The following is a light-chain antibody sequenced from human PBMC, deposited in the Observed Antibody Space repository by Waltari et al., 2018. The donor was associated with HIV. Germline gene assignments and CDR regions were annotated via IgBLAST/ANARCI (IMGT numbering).Light chain of an antibody. Sequence: SYVVTQPASVSVAPGQTARITCVGDEIATKDVHRYQQNPGQPPRLVLSSLRDRPSVIPERFSGSFFGTTNTATLTISRVEVGDEADDYWQLSNSRNEPAVVFGGGTKLTVL. J-gene: IGLJ2*01. CDR1: EIATKD. CDR2: SLR. V-gene: IGLV3-21*02. CDR3: QLSNSRNEPAVV.